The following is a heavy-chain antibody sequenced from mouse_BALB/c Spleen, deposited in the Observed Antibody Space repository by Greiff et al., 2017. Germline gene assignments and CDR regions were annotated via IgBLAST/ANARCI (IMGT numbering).Heavy chain of an antibody. Sequence: SGAELVKPGASVKMSCKASGYTFTSYNMHWVKQTPGQGLEWIGAIYPGNGDTSYNQKFKGKATLTADKSSSTAYMQLSSLTSEDSAVYYCARWAITSDYWGQGTTLTVSS. CDR3: ARWAITSDY. D-gene: IGHD2-4*01. J-gene: IGHJ2*01. CDR1: GYTFTSYN. V-gene: IGHV1-12*01. CDR2: IYPGNGDT.